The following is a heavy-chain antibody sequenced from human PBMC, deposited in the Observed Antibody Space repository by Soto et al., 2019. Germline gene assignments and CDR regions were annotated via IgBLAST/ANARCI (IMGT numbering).Heavy chain of an antibody. CDR1: GFTFSNYW. CDR2: IDHDGPT. CDR3: VRDSHGDY. V-gene: IGHV3-74*01. Sequence: EVRLVESGGCLVQPGGSLRLACAGSGFTFSNYWMHWVRQPPGKGLEWASRIDHDGPTAYEDSVRGRFTIPRVNAENTLYLQINRLSPVDTAVNYCVRDSHGDYGGKGTLVTVSS. J-gene: IGHJ4*02.